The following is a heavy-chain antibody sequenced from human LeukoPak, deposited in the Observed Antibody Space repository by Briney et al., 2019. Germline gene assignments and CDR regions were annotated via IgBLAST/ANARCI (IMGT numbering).Heavy chain of an antibody. J-gene: IGHJ6*03. D-gene: IGHD2-2*01. CDR3: AKGRGACSSTSCHRYYYYYYMDV. Sequence: GGSLRLSCATSGFTFNNYNMSWVRQAPGKGLEWVSVIYSGGFTYYADSVKGRFTISRDNSKNTLYLQMNSLRAEDTAVYYCAKGRGACSSTSCHRYYYYYYMDVWGKGTTVTVSS. V-gene: IGHV3-66*01. CDR2: IYSGGFT. CDR1: GFTFNNYN.